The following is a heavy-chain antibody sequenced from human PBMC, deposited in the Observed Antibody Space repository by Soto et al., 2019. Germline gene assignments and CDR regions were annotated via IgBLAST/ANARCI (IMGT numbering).Heavy chain of an antibody. Sequence: QVQLVESGGGVVQPGRSLRLSCAASGFPFSNYGMHWVRQAPGKGLEWVAFISYDGSRKYYADSLKGRFTISRDNSRNTLDLQMNSLSAEDTAVYYCASRIGLLSSGWYFDYWGQGTLVTVSS. V-gene: IGHV3-30*03. CDR3: ASRIGLLSSGWYFDY. CDR2: ISYDGSRK. J-gene: IGHJ4*02. D-gene: IGHD6-19*01. CDR1: GFPFSNYG.